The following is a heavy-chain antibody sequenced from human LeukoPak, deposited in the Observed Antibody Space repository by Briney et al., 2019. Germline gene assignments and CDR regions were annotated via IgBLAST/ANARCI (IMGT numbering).Heavy chain of an antibody. CDR1: GFTFSSYA. CDR3: AKGRGSYQGDAFDI. J-gene: IGHJ3*02. D-gene: IGHD1-26*01. Sequence: GGSQRLSRAASGFTFSSYAMSWVRQAPGKGLEWVSAISGSGGGTYYADSVKGRFTISRDNSKNTLYLQMNSLRAEDTAVYYCAKGRGSYQGDAFDIWGQGTMVTVSS. V-gene: IGHV3-23*01. CDR2: ISGSGGGT.